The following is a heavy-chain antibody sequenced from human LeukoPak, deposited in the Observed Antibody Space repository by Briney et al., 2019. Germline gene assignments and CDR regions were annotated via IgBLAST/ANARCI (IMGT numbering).Heavy chain of an antibody. Sequence: GGSLRLSCAASGFTFTNYALSWVRQAPGEGVEGVSTVSGSAYSTYYADSVKGRFTVFRDNSKNTVDLQMNSLRAEDTAVYYCATYSLSSSKYYYYYMDVWGKGTTVTVSS. J-gene: IGHJ6*03. V-gene: IGHV3-23*01. D-gene: IGHD5/OR15-5a*01. CDR3: ATYSLSSSKYYYYYMDV. CDR1: GFTFTNYA. CDR2: VSGSAYST.